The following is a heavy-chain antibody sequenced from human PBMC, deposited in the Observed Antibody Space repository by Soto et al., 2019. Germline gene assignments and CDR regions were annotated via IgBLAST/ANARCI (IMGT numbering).Heavy chain of an antibody. D-gene: IGHD4-17*01. J-gene: IGHJ5*02. CDR3: ARETYGDYVGYFDP. CDR1: GGSLSRYY. Sequence: SETLSLTCTVSGGSLSRYYWSWIRQPPGKGLENLGYIYYSESTNYNPSFKSRVTISVDTSRNQFSLTVRSVTAADTAVYYCARETYGDYVGYFDPWGQGIQVTVS. V-gene: IGHV4-59*12. CDR2: IYYSEST.